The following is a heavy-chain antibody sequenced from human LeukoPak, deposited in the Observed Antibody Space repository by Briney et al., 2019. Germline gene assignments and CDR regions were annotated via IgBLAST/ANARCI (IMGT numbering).Heavy chain of an antibody. J-gene: IGHJ4*02. V-gene: IGHV1-69*01. D-gene: IGHD2-15*01. Sequence: SVEVSCKASGGTFSSYAISWVRQAPGQGLEWMGGIIPMFGTAKYAQKFQGRVTITADESTSTAYMELSSLRSEDTSAVYYCARDRRLRYCSGGSCYGGYFDYWGRGTLVTVSS. CDR2: IIPMFGTA. CDR1: GGTFSSYA. CDR3: ARDRRLRYCSGGSCYGGYFDY.